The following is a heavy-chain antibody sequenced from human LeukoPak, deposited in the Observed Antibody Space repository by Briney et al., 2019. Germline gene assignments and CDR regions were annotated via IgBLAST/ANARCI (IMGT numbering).Heavy chain of an antibody. V-gene: IGHV3-48*01. D-gene: IGHD6-19*01. Sequence: GGSLRLSCAASGFNFSISSYSMNWVRQAPGKGLEGVLYISSSSSTMYYADSVKGRFTISRDNAKNSLYLQMNSLRAEDTAVYYCARAKRVYSSGWFPFDYWGQGTLVTVSS. CDR2: ISSSSSTM. CDR1: GFNFSISSYS. J-gene: IGHJ4*02. CDR3: ARAKRVYSSGWFPFDY.